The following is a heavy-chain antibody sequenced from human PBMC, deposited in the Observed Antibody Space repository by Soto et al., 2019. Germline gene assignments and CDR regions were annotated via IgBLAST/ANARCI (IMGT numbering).Heavy chain of an antibody. CDR1: GFTFSSYA. Sequence: GGSLRLSCAASGFTFSSYAMSWVRQAPGKGLEWVSAISGSGSTFYADSVKGRFTISRDNSKNTLYLQMNSLRAEDTAVYYCAKEKDYDYVWGSYRYTSDYWGQRTLVTVSS. V-gene: IGHV3-23*01. J-gene: IGHJ4*02. CDR2: ISGSGST. D-gene: IGHD3-16*02. CDR3: AKEKDYDYVWGSYRYTSDY.